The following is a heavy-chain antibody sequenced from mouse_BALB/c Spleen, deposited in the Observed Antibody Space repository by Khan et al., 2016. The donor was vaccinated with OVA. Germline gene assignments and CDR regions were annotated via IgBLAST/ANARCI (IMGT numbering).Heavy chain of an antibody. Sequence: EVQLQESGPGLVKPSQSLSLICTVTGYPITSDYAWNWIRQFPGNKLEWMGFISYSGNTKYNPSLKSRISITRDTSKNQFFLQLNSVTTEDTATYYCARVYGGDFDYWGQGTTLTVSS. CDR3: ARVYGGDFDY. J-gene: IGHJ2*01. CDR2: ISYSGNT. CDR1: GYPITSDYA. V-gene: IGHV3-2*02. D-gene: IGHD1-1*01.